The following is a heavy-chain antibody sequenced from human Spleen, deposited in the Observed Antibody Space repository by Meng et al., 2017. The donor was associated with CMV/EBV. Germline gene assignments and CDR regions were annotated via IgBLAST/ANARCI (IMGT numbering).Heavy chain of an antibody. CDR1: GGSISSSSYY. D-gene: IGHD3-3*01. V-gene: IGHV4-39*01. J-gene: IGHJ3*02. Sequence: SETLSLTCTVSGGSISSSSYYWGGIRQPPGKGLEWIGSIYYSGSTYYNPSLKSRVTISVDTSKNQFSLKLRSVTAADTAVYYCATTKYYDFWSGYWADDAFDIWGQGTMVTVSS. CDR2: IYYSGST. CDR3: ATTKYYDFWSGYWADDAFDI.